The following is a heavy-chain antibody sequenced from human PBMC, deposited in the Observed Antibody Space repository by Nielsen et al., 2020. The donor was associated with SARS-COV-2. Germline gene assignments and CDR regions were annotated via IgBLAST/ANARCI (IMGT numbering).Heavy chain of an antibody. CDR1: GFTFSSYW. CDR3: ARATNDGYVGCIDY. D-gene: IGHD5-24*01. Sequence: GGSLRLSCAASGFTFSSYWMSWVRQAPGKGLQWVGFIRSKSNGATADYAASVKGRFTISRDDSNSVAYLQMDSLKTEDSGIYYCARATNDGYVGCIDYWGQGTLVTVSS. J-gene: IGHJ4*02. CDR2: IRSKSNGATA. V-gene: IGHV3-49*04.